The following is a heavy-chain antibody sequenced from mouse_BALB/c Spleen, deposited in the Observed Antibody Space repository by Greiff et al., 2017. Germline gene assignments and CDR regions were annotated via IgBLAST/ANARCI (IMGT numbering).Heavy chain of an antibody. D-gene: IGHD1-1*01. CDR2: ISSGGSYT. J-gene: IGHJ3*01. CDR1: GFTFSSYA. CDR3: ARDYGSSPAWFAY. Sequence: EVQRVESGGGLVKPGGSLKLSCAASGFTFSSYAMSWVRQTPEKRLEWVATISSGGSYTYYPDSVKGRFTISRDNAKNTLYLQMSSLRSEDTAMYYCARDYGSSPAWFAYWGQGTLVTVSA. V-gene: IGHV5-9-3*01.